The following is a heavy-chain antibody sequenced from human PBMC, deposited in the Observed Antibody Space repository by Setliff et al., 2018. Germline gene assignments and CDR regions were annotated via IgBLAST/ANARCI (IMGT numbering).Heavy chain of an antibody. CDR2: IYAGDSDT. V-gene: IGHV5-51*01. D-gene: IGHD5-18*01. Sequence: GESLKISCKGSGFSFTDFWIGWVRQMPGKGLEWMGLIYAGDSDTRYSPSFQGQVTISADKSISTAYLQWSSLKASDTAMYYCARQKDTAMVYWFDPWGQGTLVTVSS. J-gene: IGHJ5*02. CDR3: ARQKDTAMVYWFDP. CDR1: GFSFTDFW.